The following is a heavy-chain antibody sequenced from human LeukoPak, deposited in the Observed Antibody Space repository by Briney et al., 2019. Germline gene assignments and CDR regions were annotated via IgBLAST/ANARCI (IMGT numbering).Heavy chain of an antibody. J-gene: IGHJ4*02. CDR1: GFTFSSYG. D-gene: IGHD6-19*01. CDR2: IWYDGSNK. Sequence: TGGSLRLSCAASGFTFSSYGMHWVRQAPGKGLEWVAVIWYDGSNKYYADSVKGRFTISRDNSKNTLYLQMNSLRAEDTSIYYRTKVRPPPGSGWYGGDDYWGQGTLVTVSS. V-gene: IGHV3-33*06. CDR3: TKVRPPPGSGWYGGDDY.